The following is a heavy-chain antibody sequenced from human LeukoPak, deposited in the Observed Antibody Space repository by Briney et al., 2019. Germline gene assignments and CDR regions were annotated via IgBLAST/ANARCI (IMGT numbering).Heavy chain of an antibody. V-gene: IGHV3-21*01. D-gene: IGHD1-20*01. J-gene: IGHJ4*02. CDR1: GFTFSSYS. CDR2: ISSSSSYI. CDR3: ARAITGTGDFDY. Sequence: PGGSLRLSCAASGFTFSSYSMNWVRQAPGKGLEWVSSISSSSSYIYYADSVKGRFTISRDNAKNSLYLQMNSLRAEDTAVYHCARAITGTGDFDYWGQGTLVTVSS.